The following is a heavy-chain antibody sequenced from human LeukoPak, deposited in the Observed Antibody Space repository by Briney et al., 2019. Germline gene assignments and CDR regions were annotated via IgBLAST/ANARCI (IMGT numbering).Heavy chain of an antibody. Sequence: GGSLRLSCAASGFTFGNHAMTWVRQAPGKGLEWVSGMSGSGDTTYYADSVKGRFTISRDNSKNTLFLQMNSLRAEDTAVYYCAKLAGISGWYVYYFDYWGQGTLVTVS. CDR2: MSGSGDTT. D-gene: IGHD6-19*01. J-gene: IGHJ4*02. V-gene: IGHV3-23*01. CDR1: GFTFGNHA. CDR3: AKLAGISGWYVYYFDY.